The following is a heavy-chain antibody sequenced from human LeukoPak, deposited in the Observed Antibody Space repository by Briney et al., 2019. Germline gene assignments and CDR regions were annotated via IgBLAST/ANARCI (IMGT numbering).Heavy chain of an antibody. D-gene: IGHD1-26*01. CDR3: ARYSGTYRDY. CDR2: ITSSSTYI. J-gene: IGHJ4*02. CDR1: GFTVSNYY. V-gene: IGHV3-21*01. Sequence: GGSLRLSCAASGFTVSNYYMHWVRQAPGKGLEWVSSITSSSTYIFYADSVTGRFTISRDNAKNSLYLQMNSLRAEDTAVYYCARYSGTYRDYWGQGTLVTVSS.